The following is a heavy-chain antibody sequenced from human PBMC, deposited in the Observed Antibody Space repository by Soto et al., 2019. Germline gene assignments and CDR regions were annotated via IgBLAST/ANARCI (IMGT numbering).Heavy chain of an antibody. V-gene: IGHV1-2*02. J-gene: IGHJ3*02. Sequence: ASVKVSCKASGYTFTGYYMHWVRQAPGQGLEWMGWINPNRGGTNYAQKFQGRVTMTRDTSISTAYMELSRLRSDDTAVYYCAREGRGYSAFDIWGQGTMVTVSS. D-gene: IGHD3-22*01. CDR1: GYTFTGYY. CDR2: INPNRGGT. CDR3: AREGRGYSAFDI.